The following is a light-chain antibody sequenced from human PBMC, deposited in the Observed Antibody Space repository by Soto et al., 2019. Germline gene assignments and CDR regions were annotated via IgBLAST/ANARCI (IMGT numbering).Light chain of an antibody. J-gene: IGKJ4*01. V-gene: IGKV1-39*01. Sequence: IQVTQSPSSLSVYVGDRVTITCRASQSIGSHLNWYQQKPGTAPNLLIHGASSLQGGVPSRFSGSGSGTDFTLTISTLQPEDSATYYCLQTYSLPVAFGGGTKVEI. CDR2: GAS. CDR3: LQTYSLPVA. CDR1: QSIGSH.